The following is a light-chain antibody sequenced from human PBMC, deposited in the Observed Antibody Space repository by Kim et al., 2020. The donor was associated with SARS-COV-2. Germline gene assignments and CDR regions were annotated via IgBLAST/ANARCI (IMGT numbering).Light chain of an antibody. CDR1: HSVRSGF. CDR2: TTS. V-gene: IGKV3-20*01. CDR3: QQYATSPLT. J-gene: IGKJ4*01. Sequence: EIVLTQSPGTLSLSPGEGATLSCRASHSVRSGFLAWYQQKPGQAPRLLIHTTSNRATGTPDRFSGSGSGTGFTLTISRLEPEDFAVYYCQQYATSPLTFGGGTKVEI.